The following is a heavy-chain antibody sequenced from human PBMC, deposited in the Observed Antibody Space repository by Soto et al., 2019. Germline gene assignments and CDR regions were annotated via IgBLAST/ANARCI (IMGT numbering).Heavy chain of an antibody. D-gene: IGHD3-22*01. Sequence: PSETLSLSCTVSGCSISSGGYYWSWIRQHPGKGLEWIGYIYYSGSTYYNPSLKSRVTISVDTSKNQFSLKLSSVTAADTAVYYCARVEYDSSGPDYWGQGTLVTVSS. CDR1: GCSISSGGYY. J-gene: IGHJ4*02. CDR3: ARVEYDSSGPDY. V-gene: IGHV4-31*03. CDR2: IYYSGST.